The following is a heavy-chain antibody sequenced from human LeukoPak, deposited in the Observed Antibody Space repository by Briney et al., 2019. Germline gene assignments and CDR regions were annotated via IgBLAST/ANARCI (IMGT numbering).Heavy chain of an antibody. CDR1: GGSVSSGSYY. D-gene: IGHD3-9*01. V-gene: IGHV4-61*01. Sequence: SETLSLTCTVSGGSVSSGSYYWSWIRQPPGKGLEWIGYIYYSGSTNYNPSLKSRVTTSVDTSKNQFSLKLSSVTAADTAVYYCARTPLVLRYFDWLFQFDYWGQGTLVTVSS. J-gene: IGHJ4*02. CDR2: IYYSGST. CDR3: ARTPLVLRYFDWLFQFDY.